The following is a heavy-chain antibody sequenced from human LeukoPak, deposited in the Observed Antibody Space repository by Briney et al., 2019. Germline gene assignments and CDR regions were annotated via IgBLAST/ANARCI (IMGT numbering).Heavy chain of an antibody. J-gene: IGHJ5*01. CDR2: VKLDGSDK. V-gene: IGHV3-7*01. CDR1: GFDFSTYW. D-gene: IGHD6-25*01. CDR3: VRGGGQFDF. Sequence: PGGSLRLSCAASGFDFSTYWMSWVRQAPGKGLEWVANVKLDGSDKYYVDSVKGRFTISRDNAKNSLYLQINNLRAEDAVVYYCVRGGGQFDFWGQGTLVTVSS.